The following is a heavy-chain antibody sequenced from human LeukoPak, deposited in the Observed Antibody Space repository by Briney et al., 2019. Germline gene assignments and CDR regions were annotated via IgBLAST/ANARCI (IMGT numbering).Heavy chain of an antibody. CDR3: ASGPWELDF. D-gene: IGHD1-26*01. V-gene: IGHV4-4*09. J-gene: IGHJ4*02. Sequence: PSETLSLTCTVSSGSINTYDWAWIRQSPGKGLEWIGYIDDSGTTYYNPSLKSRVTISVGTAKEEISLKVNAVTAADTAVYYCASGPWELDFWGQGTLVTVSS. CDR1: SGSINTYD. CDR2: IDDSGTT.